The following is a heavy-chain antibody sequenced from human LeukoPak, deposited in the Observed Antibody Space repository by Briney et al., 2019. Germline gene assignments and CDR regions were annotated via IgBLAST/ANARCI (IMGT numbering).Heavy chain of an antibody. CDR1: GYTFTSYA. CDR3: ASDVEFPYDSSSWPNYYYYGMDV. CDR2: INAGNGNT. D-gene: IGHD6-13*01. Sequence: ASMKVSCKASGYTFTSYAMHWVRQAPGQRLEWMGWINAGNGNTNYAQKLQGRVTMTTDTSTSTAYMELRSLRSDDTAVYYCASDVEFPYDSSSWPNYYYYGMDVWGQGTTVTVSS. J-gene: IGHJ6*02. V-gene: IGHV1-3*01.